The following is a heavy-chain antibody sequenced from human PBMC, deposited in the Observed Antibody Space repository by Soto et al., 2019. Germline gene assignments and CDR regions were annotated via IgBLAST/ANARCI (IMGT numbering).Heavy chain of an antibody. V-gene: IGHV3-23*01. CDR2: ISGSGGST. CDR1: GFTFSSYA. Sequence: QSGGSLRLSCAASGFTFSSYAMSWVRQAPGKGLEWVSAISGSGGSTYYADSVKGRFTISRDNSKNTLYLQMNSLRAEDTAVYYCAKGFRGLGTLPSLDYWGQGTLVTVSS. CDR3: AKGFRGLGTLPSLDY. D-gene: IGHD1-1*01. J-gene: IGHJ4*02.